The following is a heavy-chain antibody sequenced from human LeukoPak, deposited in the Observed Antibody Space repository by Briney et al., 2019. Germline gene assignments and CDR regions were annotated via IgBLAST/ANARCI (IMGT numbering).Heavy chain of an antibody. V-gene: IGHV4-39*01. Sequence: SETLSLTCTVSGGSISSSSYYWGWIRQPPGKGLEWIGSIYYGGSTYYNPSLKSRVTISVDTSKNQFSLKLSSVTAADTAVYYYARQGGSVLHYSDYWGQGTLVTVSS. CDR3: ARQGGSVLHYSDY. CDR2: IYYGGST. J-gene: IGHJ4*02. CDR1: GGSISSSSYY. D-gene: IGHD5-12*01.